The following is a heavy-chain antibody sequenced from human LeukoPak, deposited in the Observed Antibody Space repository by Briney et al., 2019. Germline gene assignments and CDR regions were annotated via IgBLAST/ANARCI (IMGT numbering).Heavy chain of an antibody. CDR2: ISSSSSHI. CDR3: ARGGDCSSTSCYQPTYYYYYYGMDV. D-gene: IGHD2-2*01. V-gene: IGHV3-21*01. Sequence: GGSLRLSCAASGFTFSSYSMNWVRQAPGKGLEWVSSISSSSSHIYYADSVKGRFTISRDNAKNSLYLQMNSLRAEDTAVYYCARGGDCSSTSCYQPTYYYYYYGMDVWGQGTTVTVSS. J-gene: IGHJ6*02. CDR1: GFTFSSYS.